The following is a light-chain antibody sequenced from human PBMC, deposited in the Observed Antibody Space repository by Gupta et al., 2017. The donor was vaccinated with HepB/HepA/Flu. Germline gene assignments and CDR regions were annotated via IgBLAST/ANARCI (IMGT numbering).Light chain of an antibody. CDR1: QSLLHSNGYNY. CDR2: LGS. V-gene: IGKV2-28*01. CDR3: MQALQPLT. Sequence: DIVMTQSPLSLPVTPGEPASISCRSSQSLLHSNGYNYLDWYLQKPGQSPQLLIYLGSNRASGVPDRFSGSGSGTDFTLKISRVEAEDVGVYYCMQALQPLTFGGGTKMEIK. J-gene: IGKJ4*01.